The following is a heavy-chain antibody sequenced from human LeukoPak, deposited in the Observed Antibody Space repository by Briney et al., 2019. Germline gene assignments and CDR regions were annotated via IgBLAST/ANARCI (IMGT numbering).Heavy chain of an antibody. CDR3: ARDSGVLGDPLDY. J-gene: IGHJ4*02. Sequence: ASVKVSCKASGYAFSGHFIHWVRQAPGQGLEWMGRINPNSGDTNYAQKFQGRVTMTWDTSSSTSYMELSRLRSDDMAMYYCARDSGVLGDPLDYWGQGTLVTVSS. D-gene: IGHD3-16*01. CDR2: INPNSGDT. CDR1: GYAFSGHF. V-gene: IGHV1-2*06.